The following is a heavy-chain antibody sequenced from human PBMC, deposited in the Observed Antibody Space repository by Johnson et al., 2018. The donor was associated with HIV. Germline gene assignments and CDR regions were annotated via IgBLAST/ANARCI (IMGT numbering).Heavy chain of an antibody. D-gene: IGHD3-10*01. CDR3: ARGGLLWFGHPAD. J-gene: IGHJ3*01. CDR1: GFTLSTYW. CDR2: IKQDGSEK. Sequence: VQLVESGGGLVQPGGYLRLSCAASGFTLSTYWMSWVRQAPGKGLEWVANIKQDGSEKYCVDSVNGRFTISRDNAKNSLYLQMNSLRAEDTAVYYCARGGLLWFGHPADWGQGTMVTVSS. V-gene: IGHV3-7*01.